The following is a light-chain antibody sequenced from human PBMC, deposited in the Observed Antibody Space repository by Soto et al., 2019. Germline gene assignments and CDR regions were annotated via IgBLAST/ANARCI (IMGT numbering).Light chain of an antibody. V-gene: IGLV1-40*01. CDR3: QSYDRSLSGSV. Sequence: QAVVTQPPSVSGAPGQRVTISCTGSSSNIGAGFDVHWYQQSPGSAPTLLIYGDNNRPSGVPDRFSGSKSGTSGSLAITGLQAEDEADYYCQSYDRSLSGSVFGGGTKLTVL. J-gene: IGLJ2*01. CDR2: GDN. CDR1: SSNIGAGFD.